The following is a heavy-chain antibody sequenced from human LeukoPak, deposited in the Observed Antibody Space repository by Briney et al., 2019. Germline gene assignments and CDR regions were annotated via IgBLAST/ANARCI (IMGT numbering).Heavy chain of an antibody. CDR1: GFTFSNYA. J-gene: IGHJ4*02. Sequence: GGSLRLSCAASGFTFSNYALTWVRQAPGKGLEWVSGISGSGSGTNHADSVKGRFTISRDSSKSTLYLQMNSLRDEDTAVYYCAKAINIPNWNRTPFDYWGQGTLVTVSS. CDR3: AKAINIPNWNRTPFDY. CDR2: ISGSGSGT. D-gene: IGHD1-1*01. V-gene: IGHV3-23*01.